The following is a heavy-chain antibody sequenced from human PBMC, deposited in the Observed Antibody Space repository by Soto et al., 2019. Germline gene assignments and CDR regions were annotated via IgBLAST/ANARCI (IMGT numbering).Heavy chain of an antibody. D-gene: IGHD3-10*01. J-gene: IGHJ6*02. CDR3: AKSRSSFFYYGLDV. CDR2: FGGGAGRT. Sequence: GRCLRLSCAAAACTFSRFPMSWVRQAPGKGLEWVSGFGGGAGRTFYADSVKGRCTISRDTSKDTLFLQLNSLTAEDTGVYYCAKSRSSFFYYGLDVWGQGTTVTVSS. V-gene: IGHV3-23*01. CDR1: ACTFSRFP.